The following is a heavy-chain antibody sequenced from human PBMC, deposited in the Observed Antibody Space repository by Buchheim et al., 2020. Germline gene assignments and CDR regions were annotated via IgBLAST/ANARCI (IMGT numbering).Heavy chain of an antibody. D-gene: IGHD5-24*01. CDR2: ISSSGSTI. CDR3: AKVGLVEMATIGGFGY. CDR1: GFTFSSYE. V-gene: IGHV3-48*03. Sequence: EVQLVESGGGLVQPGGSLRLSCAASGFTFSSYEMNWVRQAPGKGLEWVSYISSSGSTIYYADSVKGRFTISRDNAKNSLYLQMNSLRAEDTAVYYCAKVGLVEMATIGGFGYWGQGTL. J-gene: IGHJ4*02.